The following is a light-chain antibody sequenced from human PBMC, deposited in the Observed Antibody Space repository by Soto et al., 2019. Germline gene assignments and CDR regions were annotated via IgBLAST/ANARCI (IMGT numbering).Light chain of an antibody. J-gene: IGLJ1*01. Sequence: QSVLTQPRSVSGSPGQSVTISCTGTSSDVGGYNYVSWYQQHPGKAPKLMIYDVSKRPSGVPDRFSGSKSGNTASLTISGLQAEDEADYYCASYTSSTTRVFGNGTKVTVL. CDR2: DVS. CDR1: SSDVGGYNY. CDR3: ASYTSSTTRV. V-gene: IGLV2-11*01.